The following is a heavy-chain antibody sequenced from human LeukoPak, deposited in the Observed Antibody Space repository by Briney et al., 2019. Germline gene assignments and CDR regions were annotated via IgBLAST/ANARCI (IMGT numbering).Heavy chain of an antibody. J-gene: IGHJ3*02. V-gene: IGHV4-4*02. CDR1: GGSISSSNW. CDR3: ASYLTYYYDSSGYVHDAFDI. Sequence: PSETLSLTCAVSGGSISSSNWWSWVRQPPGKGLEWIGEIYHSGSTNYNPSLKSRVTISVDKSKNQFSLKLSSVTAADTAVYYCASYLTYYYDSSGYVHDAFDIWGQGTMVTVSS. D-gene: IGHD3-22*01. CDR2: IYHSGST.